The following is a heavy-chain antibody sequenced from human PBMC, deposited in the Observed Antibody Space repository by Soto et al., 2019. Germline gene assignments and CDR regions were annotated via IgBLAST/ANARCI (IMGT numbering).Heavy chain of an antibody. CDR3: ARYSSGWYYFDY. J-gene: IGHJ4*02. V-gene: IGHV4-39*01. D-gene: IGHD6-19*01. CDR1: GGSISSSSYY. CDR2: IYYSGST. Sequence: QLQLQESGPGLVKPSETLSLTCTVSGGSISSSSYYWGWIRQPPGKGLEWIGSIYYSGSTYYNPSLQRRVTISVDTSKNQFSLKLSSVTAADTAVYYCARYSSGWYYFDYWGQGTLVTVSS.